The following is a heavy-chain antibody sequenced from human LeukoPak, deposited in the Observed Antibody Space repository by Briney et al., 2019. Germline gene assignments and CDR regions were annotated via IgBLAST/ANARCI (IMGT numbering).Heavy chain of an antibody. CDR3: ARDTYDSDYGSDYIDYFDS. CDR2: VHSGGRS. D-gene: IGHD3-22*01. J-gene: IGHJ4*02. CDR1: GGSTDNYY. Sequence: SETLSLTCTVSGGSTDNYYWSWIRQAPGKGLEWVGYVHSGGRSNSCHSLTVQVTISVDTSKTQFSLKLSSVTAADTAVYYCARDTYDSDYGSDYIDYFDSWGQGILVTVSS. V-gene: IGHV4-59*01.